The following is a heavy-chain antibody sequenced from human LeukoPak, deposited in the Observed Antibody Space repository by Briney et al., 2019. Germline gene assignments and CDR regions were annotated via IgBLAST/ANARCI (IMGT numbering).Heavy chain of an antibody. CDR1: GDSVSSKSAA. Sequence: SQALSLTCAISGDSVSSKSAAWNWIRKSPSRGLEWLGRTYYRSKWNYEYAASVKSRITIRPDTSKNQFSLQLNSVTPEDTAVYYCARDPVWGSAWGQGTLVTVSS. D-gene: IGHD7-27*01. J-gene: IGHJ5*02. CDR2: TYYRSKWNY. V-gene: IGHV6-1*01. CDR3: ARDPVWGSA.